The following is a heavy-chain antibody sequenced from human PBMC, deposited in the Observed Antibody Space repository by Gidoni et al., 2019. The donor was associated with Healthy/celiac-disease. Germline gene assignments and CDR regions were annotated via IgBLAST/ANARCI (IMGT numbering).Heavy chain of an antibody. D-gene: IGHD3-22*01. Sequence: EVQLLESGGGLVQPGGSRRRSCSAYGFTFSRHAMSWVRQAPGQGLEWVSAMSGSGGSTYYADSVNGRFTISRDNSKNTLYLQMNSLRAEDTAVYYCAFTYYYDSSVYYYFDYWGQGTLVTVSS. CDR3: AFTYYYDSSVYYYFDY. V-gene: IGHV3-23*01. CDR1: GFTFSRHA. J-gene: IGHJ4*02. CDR2: MSGSGGST.